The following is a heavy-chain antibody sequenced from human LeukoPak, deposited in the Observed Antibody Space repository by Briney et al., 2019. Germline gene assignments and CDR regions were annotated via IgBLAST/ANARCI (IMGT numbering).Heavy chain of an antibody. J-gene: IGHJ4*02. CDR1: GGSISSSNW. D-gene: IGHD3-22*01. Sequence: PSETLSLTCAVSGGSISSSNWWSWVRQPLGKGLEWIGEIYHSGSTNYNPSLKSRVTIPVDKSKNQFSLKLSSVTAADTAVYYCARDGYYYDSSGYYFIDYWGQGTLVTVSS. CDR2: IYHSGST. V-gene: IGHV4-4*02. CDR3: ARDGYYYDSSGYYFIDY.